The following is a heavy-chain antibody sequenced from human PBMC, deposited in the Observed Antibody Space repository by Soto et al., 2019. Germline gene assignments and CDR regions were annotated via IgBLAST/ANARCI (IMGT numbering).Heavy chain of an antibody. Sequence: PSETLSLTCTVSGGSISSYYWSWIRQPPGKGLEWIGYIYYSGSTNYNPSLKSRVTISVDTSKNQFSLKLSSATAADTAVYYCARGVKYDYIWGSYRPTIFDYWGQGTLVTVSS. CDR2: IYYSGST. CDR1: GGSISSYY. D-gene: IGHD3-16*02. J-gene: IGHJ4*02. V-gene: IGHV4-59*01. CDR3: ARGVKYDYIWGSYRPTIFDY.